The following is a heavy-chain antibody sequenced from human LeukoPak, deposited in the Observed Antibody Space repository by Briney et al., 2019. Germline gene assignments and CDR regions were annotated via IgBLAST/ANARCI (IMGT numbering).Heavy chain of an antibody. D-gene: IGHD3/OR15-3a*01. CDR1: GFTFSSYG. J-gene: IGHJ4*02. CDR3: ATKGDWN. Sequence: GRSLRLSCAASGFTFSSYGMHWVRRAPGKGLEWVAVIWFDGSYKYYADSVKGRFTISRDNSKDTLYLQMNSLRAEDTAVYYCATKGDWNWGQGTLVTVSS. V-gene: IGHV3-33*01. CDR2: IWFDGSYK.